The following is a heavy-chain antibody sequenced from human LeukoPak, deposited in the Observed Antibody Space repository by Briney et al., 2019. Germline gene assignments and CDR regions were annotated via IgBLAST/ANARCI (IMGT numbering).Heavy chain of an antibody. CDR3: ARGTGGSYPYDAFDI. Sequence: GASVKVSCKASGYTFTGYYMHWVRQAPGQGLEWMGWINPNSGGTNYAQKFQGRVTMTRDTSISTAYMELSRLRSDDTAVYYCARGTGGSYPYDAFDIWGQGTMVTVSS. CDR1: GYTFTGYY. CDR2: INPNSGGT. D-gene: IGHD1-26*01. J-gene: IGHJ3*02. V-gene: IGHV1-2*02.